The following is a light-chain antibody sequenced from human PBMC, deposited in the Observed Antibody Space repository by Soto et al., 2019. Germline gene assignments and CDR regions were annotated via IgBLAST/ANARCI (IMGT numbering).Light chain of an antibody. V-gene: IGKV1-33*01. CDR1: QDIGTY. J-gene: IGKJ4*01. CDR3: QQYDNLPLT. Sequence: IRMTQSPSSLSASTGDRVTIPCRASQDIGTYLAWYQQKPGKAPDLLIYDASKLETGVPSRFSGSGSGTDFSFTISSLQPEDIATYYCQQYDNLPLTFGGGTKVDIK. CDR2: DAS.